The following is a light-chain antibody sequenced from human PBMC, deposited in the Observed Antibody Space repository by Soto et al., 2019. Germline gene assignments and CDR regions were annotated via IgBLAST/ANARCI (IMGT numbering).Light chain of an antibody. Sequence: QSALTQPASVSGSPGQSITISCTGTSTDVGGYNYVSWYQQHPGKAPKLVIYGVSNRPSGVSNRFSGSKSGNTASLTISGLQAEDEADYYCAAWDDSLSAWVFGGGTKLTVL. J-gene: IGLJ3*02. CDR2: GVS. V-gene: IGLV2-14*01. CDR3: AAWDDSLSAWV. CDR1: STDVGGYNY.